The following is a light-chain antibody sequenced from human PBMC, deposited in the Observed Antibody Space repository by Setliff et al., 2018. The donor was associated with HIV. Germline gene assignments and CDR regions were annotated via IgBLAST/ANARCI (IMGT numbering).Light chain of an antibody. CDR3: SSYTSISTYV. J-gene: IGLJ1*01. V-gene: IGLV2-14*01. CDR1: SSDVGGYDY. CDR2: DVS. Sequence: SALAQPASVSGSPGQSIAISCTGTSSDVGGYDYVSWFQQHPGKAPKLMIYDVSKRPSGVSNRFSGSKSDNTASLTISGLQAEDEADYCCSSYTSISTYVFGTGTKVTVL.